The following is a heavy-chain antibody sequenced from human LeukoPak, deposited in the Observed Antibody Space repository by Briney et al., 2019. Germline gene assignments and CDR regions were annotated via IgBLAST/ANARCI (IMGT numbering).Heavy chain of an antibody. CDR1: GFTFSSYA. V-gene: IGHV3-23*01. CDR3: ARDHGVGATTTPGY. J-gene: IGHJ4*02. Sequence: PGGSLRLSRAASGFTFSSYAMSWVRQAPGKGLEWVSAISGSGGSTYYADSVKGRFTISRDNSKNTLYLQMNSLRAEDTAVYYCARDHGVGATTTPGYWGQGTLVTVSS. D-gene: IGHD1-26*01. CDR2: ISGSGGST.